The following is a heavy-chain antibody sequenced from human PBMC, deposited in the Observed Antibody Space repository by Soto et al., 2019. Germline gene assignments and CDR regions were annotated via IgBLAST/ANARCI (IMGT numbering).Heavy chain of an antibody. V-gene: IGHV3-23*01. CDR3: AKEPVGPDWYFDL. J-gene: IGHJ2*01. CDR1: GFTFSNFV. Sequence: PWGSLRLSCAASGFTFSNFVMHWVRQAPGKGLAWVSGISGSGISTHYADSVKGRFTVSRDNSKNTLYLQMNSLRAEDTAVYNCAKEPVGPDWYFDLWGRGTLVTVSP. CDR2: ISGSGIST.